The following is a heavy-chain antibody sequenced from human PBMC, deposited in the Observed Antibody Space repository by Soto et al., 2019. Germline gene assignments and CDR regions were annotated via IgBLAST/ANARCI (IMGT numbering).Heavy chain of an antibody. J-gene: IGHJ4*02. V-gene: IGHV3-7*03. CDR1: GFTFTTYW. CDR3: AREWSPPLAVFDY. CDR2: IKQDGSEK. Sequence: GGSLRLSCAASGFTFTTYWMSWVRQAPGKGLEWVANIKQDGSEKYYVDAVRGRFTISRDNAWNSVSLQMNSLGVEDTAVYFCAREWSPPLAVFDYWGQGVLVTVSS. D-gene: IGHD1-26*01.